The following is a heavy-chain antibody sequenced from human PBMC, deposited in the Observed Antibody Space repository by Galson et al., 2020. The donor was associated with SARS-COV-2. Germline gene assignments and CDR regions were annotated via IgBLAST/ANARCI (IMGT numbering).Heavy chain of an antibody. Sequence: GGSLRLSCAASGFTFSSYGMHWVRQAPGKGLEWVAFIRYDGSNKYYADSVKGRFTISRDNSKNTLYLQMNSLRAEDTAVYYCAKQPGEGVYYYYSRGHLHWGQGTLVTVSS. CDR2: IRYDGSNK. V-gene: IGHV3-30*02. CDR1: GFTFSSYG. CDR3: AKQPGEGVYYYYSRGHLH. J-gene: IGHJ4*02. D-gene: IGHD3-22*01.